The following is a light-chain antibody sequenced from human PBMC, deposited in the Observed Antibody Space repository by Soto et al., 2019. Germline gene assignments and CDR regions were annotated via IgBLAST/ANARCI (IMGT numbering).Light chain of an antibody. CDR1: QSVSSS. CDR2: DAS. J-gene: IGKJ1*01. V-gene: IGKV3-11*01. CDR3: QQRSNWPST. Sequence: EIVLTQSPATLSLSPGERATLSCRASQSVSSSLAWYQRKLGQAPRLLIYDASNRATGIPARFSGSGSGTDFTLTISSLEPEDFAVYYCQQRSNWPSTFGQGTKVEIK.